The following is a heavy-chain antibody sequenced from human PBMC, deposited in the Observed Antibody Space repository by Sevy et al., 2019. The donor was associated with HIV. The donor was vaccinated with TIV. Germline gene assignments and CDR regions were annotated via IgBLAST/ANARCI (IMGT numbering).Heavy chain of an antibody. Sequence: GGSLRLSCAASGFTFSTYGMHWVRQAPGKGLEWVAVIWFDGSNTYYADSVKGRFTISRDIAKNTLHLQMNSLRAEDTAVYYCARPILGVTTSTYFDSWGQGTLVTVSS. V-gene: IGHV3-33*01. CDR3: ARPILGVTTSTYFDS. CDR1: GFTFSTYG. D-gene: IGHD1-26*01. J-gene: IGHJ4*02. CDR2: IWFDGSNT.